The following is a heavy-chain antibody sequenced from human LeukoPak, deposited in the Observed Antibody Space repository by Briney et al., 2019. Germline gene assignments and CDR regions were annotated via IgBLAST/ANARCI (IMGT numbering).Heavy chain of an antibody. CDR1: GYIFNAYY. V-gene: IGHV1-2*02. J-gene: IGHJ4*02. Sequence: ASVRVSCKTSGYIFNAYYVHWVRQAPGQGLEWMGWNNFNTGDTDVAQKFQGRVTMTRDTSITTVYMELTSLRSDDTATYYCARVAGYSGYDPRGYFDYWGQGTLVTVSS. CDR2: NNFNTGDT. D-gene: IGHD5-12*01. CDR3: ARVAGYSGYDPRGYFDY.